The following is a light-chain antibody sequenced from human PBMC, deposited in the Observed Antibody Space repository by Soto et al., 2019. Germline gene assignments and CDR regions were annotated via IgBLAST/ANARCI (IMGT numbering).Light chain of an antibody. CDR1: SSDVGGYNY. J-gene: IGLJ1*01. Sequence: QSALTQPASVSGSPGQSITISCTGTSSDVGGYNYVSWYQQHPGKAPKLMIYDVSNRPSGVSNRFSGSKSGNTASLTISGLQAEAEAEYYCSSYTSSSTLYVFGTGTKVTVL. V-gene: IGLV2-14*01. CDR3: SSYTSSSTLYV. CDR2: DVS.